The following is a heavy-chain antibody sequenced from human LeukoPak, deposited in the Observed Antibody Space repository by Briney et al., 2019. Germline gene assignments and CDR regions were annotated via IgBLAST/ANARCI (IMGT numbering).Heavy chain of an antibody. Sequence: SGTLSLTCTVSGGSISSYHWSWIRQPAGKGLEWIGHVYTSGSTNYNPSLKSRVTISVDTSKNQFSLKLSSVTAADTAVYYCARDGNYYDSSGLIWGQGTLVTVSS. CDR1: GGSISSYH. D-gene: IGHD3-22*01. CDR2: VYTSGST. V-gene: IGHV4-4*07. J-gene: IGHJ4*02. CDR3: ARDGNYYDSSGLI.